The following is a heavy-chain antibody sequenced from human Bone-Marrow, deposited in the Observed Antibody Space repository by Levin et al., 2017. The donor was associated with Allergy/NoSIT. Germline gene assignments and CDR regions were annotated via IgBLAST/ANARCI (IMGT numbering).Heavy chain of an antibody. Sequence: GESLKISCTASGFTLSDHGIHWVRQAPGKGLEWVALISSDEKTKFYADSAKGRFTISRDDSKTTVFLEMNSLRPEDTAKDYCAKMGGFGEFSYYAMEVWGRGTAVTVSS. CDR1: GFTLSDHG. CDR2: ISSDEKTK. CDR3: AKMGGFGEFSYYAMEV. V-gene: IGHV3-30*18. D-gene: IGHD3-10*01. J-gene: IGHJ6*02.